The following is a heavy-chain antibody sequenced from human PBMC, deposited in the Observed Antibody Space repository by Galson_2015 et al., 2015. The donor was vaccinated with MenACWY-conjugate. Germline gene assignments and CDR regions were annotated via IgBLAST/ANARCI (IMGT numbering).Heavy chain of an antibody. CDR3: ARLRYSGSYYYFDY. J-gene: IGHJ4*02. CDR1: GCSISSSY. V-gene: IGHV4-59*08. D-gene: IGHD1-26*01. CDR2: IYYSGST. Sequence: ETLSLTCTVSGCSISSSYWSWIRQPPGKGLEWIGYIYYSGSTNHNPSLKSRVTISVDTSKNQFSLKLSSVTAADTAVYYCARLRYSGSYYYFDYWGQGTLVTVSS.